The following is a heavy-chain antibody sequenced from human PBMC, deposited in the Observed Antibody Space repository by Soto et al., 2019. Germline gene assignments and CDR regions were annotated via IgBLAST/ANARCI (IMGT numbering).Heavy chain of an antibody. V-gene: IGHV3-30-3*01. CDR2: ISYDGSDK. J-gene: IGHJ4*02. CDR3: ARRYGSCFDF. D-gene: IGHD5-18*01. CDR1: GFTFSSYA. Sequence: GESLKISCAASGFTFSSYAMHWVRQAPGKGLEWVALISYDGSDKDYADSVKGRFTISRDNSRNTLFLQMNSLRAEDTAVYYCARRYGSCFDFWGPGILVTVFS.